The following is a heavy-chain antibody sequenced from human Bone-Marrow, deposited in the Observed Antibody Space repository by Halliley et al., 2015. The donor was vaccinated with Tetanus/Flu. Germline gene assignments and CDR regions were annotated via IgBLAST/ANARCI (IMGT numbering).Heavy chain of an antibody. Sequence: CAASGFTFTSFAMSWVRQAPGKGLEWVSAIGGRGISTYYADSVKGRFTISRDNSKKMLYLQMNSLRAEDTAVYYCAKRLADYYDGRGYFYSEPWGPGALVTVSS. CDR3: AKRLADYYDGRGYFYSEP. J-gene: IGHJ5*02. V-gene: IGHV3-23*01. D-gene: IGHD3-22*01. CDR1: GFTFTSFA. CDR2: IGGRGIST.